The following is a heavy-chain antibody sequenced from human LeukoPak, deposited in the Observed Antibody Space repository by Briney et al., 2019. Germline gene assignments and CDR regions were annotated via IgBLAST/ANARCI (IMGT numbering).Heavy chain of an antibody. CDR2: IGTAGDT. CDR1: GFTFCRYD. V-gene: IGHV3-13*01. Sequence: GGSLRLSWAASGFTFCRYDMHWVRQGTRKGLEWVSAIGTAGDTYYPGSVKGRFTISRENAKNSLYLQMNSLRAGDTAVYYCARGPFELVWFGERDWYFDLWGRGTLVTVSS. D-gene: IGHD3-10*01. CDR3: ARGPFELVWFGERDWYFDL. J-gene: IGHJ2*01.